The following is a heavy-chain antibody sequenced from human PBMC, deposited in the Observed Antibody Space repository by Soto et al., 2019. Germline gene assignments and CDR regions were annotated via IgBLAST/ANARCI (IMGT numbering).Heavy chain of an antibody. CDR1: GGSVSSGSYY. D-gene: IGHD3-22*01. CDR3: ARGTYYYDSSGYYYGVDY. CDR2: IYYSGST. V-gene: IGHV4-61*01. Sequence: SETLSLTCTVSGGSVSSGSYYWSWIRQPPGKGLEWIGYIYYSGSTNYNPSLKSRVTISVDTSMNQFSLKLSSVTAADTAVYYCARGTYYYDSSGYYYGVDYWGQGTLVTVSS. J-gene: IGHJ4*02.